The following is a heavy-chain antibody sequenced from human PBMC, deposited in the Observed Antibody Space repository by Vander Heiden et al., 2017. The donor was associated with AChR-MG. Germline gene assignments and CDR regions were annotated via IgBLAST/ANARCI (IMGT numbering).Heavy chain of an antibody. V-gene: IGHV1-46*01. Sequence: QVQLVQSGAEAKTPGASVTVCCKACGYHFPSYYMHWGRQAPGQGLEWMGIINPSGGSTSYAQKFQGRVTMTRDTSTSTVYMELSSLRSEDPPVHYCARALGCCGSSVYYRGAFDIWVHGPMVNVAS. J-gene: IGHJ3*02. CDR2: INPSGGST. D-gene: IGHD3-22*01. CDR1: GYHFPSYY. CDR3: ARALGCCGSSVYYRGAFDI.